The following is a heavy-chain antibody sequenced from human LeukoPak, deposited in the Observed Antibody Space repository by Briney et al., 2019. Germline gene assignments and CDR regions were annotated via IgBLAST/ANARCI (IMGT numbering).Heavy chain of an antibody. V-gene: IGHV4-39*01. CDR1: GGSFSSGNYH. J-gene: IGHJ4*02. Sequence: SETLSLTRTVSGGSFSSGNYHWDWIRQPPGKGLEWIASIYYSGDTYYNPSLKSRVTISVDTSKNQFSLKLSSVTAADTAVYHCVRYCRSSDYYHFDHWGQGTLVTVSS. D-gene: IGHD4-17*01. CDR3: VRYCRSSDYYHFDH. CDR2: IYYSGDT.